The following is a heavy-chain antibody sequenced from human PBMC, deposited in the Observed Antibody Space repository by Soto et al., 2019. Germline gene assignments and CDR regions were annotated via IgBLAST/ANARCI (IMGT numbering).Heavy chain of an antibody. J-gene: IGHJ5*02. CDR2: ISYTGSA. CDR1: GGSLRSYN. D-gene: IGHD6-13*01. V-gene: IGHV4-59*01. Sequence: PSETLSLTCTVSGGSLRSYNWNWIRQPPGKGLEWIGDISYTGSANYNPSLESRVTISVDTSKNQFSLKLSSVTAADTAVYYCALSYSNTFYWVYWLDPWGQGPLVTVSS. CDR3: ALSYSNTFYWVYWLDP.